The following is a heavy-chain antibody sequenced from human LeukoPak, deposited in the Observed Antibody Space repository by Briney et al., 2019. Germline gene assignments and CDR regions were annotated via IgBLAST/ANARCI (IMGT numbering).Heavy chain of an antibody. V-gene: IGHV4-30-4*01. CDR3: ARDHYDSSDLNWFDP. CDR1: GGSISSGDYY. D-gene: IGHD3-22*01. CDR2: IYYSGST. J-gene: IGHJ5*02. Sequence: SETLSLTCTVSGGSISSGDYYWRWIRQPPGKGLEWIGYIYYSGSTYYNPSLKSRVTISVDTSKNQFSLKLSSVTAADMAVYYCARDHYDSSDLNWFDPWGQGTLVTVSS.